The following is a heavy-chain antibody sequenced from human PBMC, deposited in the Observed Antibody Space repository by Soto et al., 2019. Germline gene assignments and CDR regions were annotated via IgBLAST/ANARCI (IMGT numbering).Heavy chain of an antibody. V-gene: IGHV3-48*01. Sequence: EVQLVESGGGLVQPGGSPRLSCAASGFTFSSYSMNWVRQAPGKGLEWVSYISSSSSTIYYADSVKGRFTISRDNAKNSLYLQMNSLRAEDTAVYYCARGDIVVVPAAPGRFDYWGQGTLVTVSS. CDR3: ARGDIVVVPAAPGRFDY. CDR1: GFTFSSYS. CDR2: ISSSSSTI. D-gene: IGHD2-2*01. J-gene: IGHJ4*02.